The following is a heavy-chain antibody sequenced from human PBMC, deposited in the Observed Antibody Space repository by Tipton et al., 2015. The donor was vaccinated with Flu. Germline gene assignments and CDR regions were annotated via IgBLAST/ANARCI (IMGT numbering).Heavy chain of an antibody. V-gene: IGHV4-4*07. CDR3: ARALSSGREYTFDI. CDR2: IYTSGST. Sequence: LRLSCTVSGDSISSYYWSWIRQPAGKGLEWLGRIYTSGSTNYNPSLKSRVTMSVDTTKNLFSLKLTSVTAADMAIYYCARALSSGREYTFDIWGQGTMVTVSS. J-gene: IGHJ3*02. D-gene: IGHD1-26*01. CDR1: GDSISSYY.